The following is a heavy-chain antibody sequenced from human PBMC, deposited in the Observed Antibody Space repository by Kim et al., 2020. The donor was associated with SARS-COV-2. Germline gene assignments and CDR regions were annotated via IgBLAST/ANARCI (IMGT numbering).Heavy chain of an antibody. CDR1: GFTFSSYG. J-gene: IGHJ6*02. D-gene: IGHD3-3*01. V-gene: IGHV3-33*08. Sequence: GGSLRLSCAASGFTFSSYGMHWVRQAPGKGLEWVAVIWYDGSNKYYADSVKGRFTISRDNSKNTLYLQMNSLRAEDTAVYYCARGKGSIAATIFGVDKYRRRLELLLGVMDVWGQGTTVTVSS. CDR3: ARGKGSIAATIFGVDKYRRRLELLLGVMDV. CDR2: IWYDGSNK.